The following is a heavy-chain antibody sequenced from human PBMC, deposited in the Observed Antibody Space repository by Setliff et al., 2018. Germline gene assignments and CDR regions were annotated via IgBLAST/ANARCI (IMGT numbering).Heavy chain of an antibody. CDR1: GGSIRNTSYH. CDR3: ARIPSVRNIASRAFDI. D-gene: IGHD2-15*01. J-gene: IGHJ3*02. V-gene: IGHV4-39*07. CDR2: IYYSGNT. Sequence: PSETLSLTCSVSGGSIRNTSYHWGWIRQPPGKGLEWIANIYYSGNTYYNPSLESRLSMSADMSKNQLSLRLRSVIAADTAVYYCARIPSVRNIASRAFDIWDQGTMVTVSS.